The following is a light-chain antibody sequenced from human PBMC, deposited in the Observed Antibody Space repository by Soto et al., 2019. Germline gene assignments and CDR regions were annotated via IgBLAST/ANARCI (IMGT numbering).Light chain of an antibody. CDR2: DVS. J-gene: IGLJ1*01. V-gene: IGLV2-14*03. CDR3: NSSTSSSALYV. Sequence: QSVLTQPASVSGSPGQSITISCTGTSSDVGGYNFVSWYQQHPGKAPKLMIYDVSNRPSGVSNRFSGSKSGNTASLTISGLQAEDEADYYCNSSTSSSALYVFGTGTKVTVL. CDR1: SSDVGGYNF.